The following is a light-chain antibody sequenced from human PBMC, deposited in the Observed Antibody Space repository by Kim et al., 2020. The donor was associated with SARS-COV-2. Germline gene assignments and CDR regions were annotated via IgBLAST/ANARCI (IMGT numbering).Light chain of an antibody. Sequence: EIVMTQSPATLSVSPGERATLSCRASQSVSSNLVWYQQKPGQAPRLLIYGASTRATGIPARFSGSGSGTDFTLTISSLQSEDFAVYYCQQYNNWPALTFGGGTKVDIK. V-gene: IGKV3-15*01. CDR2: GAS. J-gene: IGKJ4*01. CDR3: QQYNNWPALT. CDR1: QSVSSN.